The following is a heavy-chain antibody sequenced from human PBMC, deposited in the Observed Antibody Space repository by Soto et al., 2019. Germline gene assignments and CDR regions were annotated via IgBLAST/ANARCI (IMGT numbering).Heavy chain of an antibody. D-gene: IGHD1-26*01. Sequence: QITLKESGPTLVKPTQTLTVTCTFSGFSLSTSGAGVGWIRQSPGKAPEWLALISWKDEKRYNPGLKSRLTITKDTSKNQVVLTMTDVDPVDTATYFCAHRYGGNYYRWYFDSWGQGTLVTASS. CDR2: ISWKDEK. J-gene: IGHJ4*02. V-gene: IGHV2-5*01. CDR1: GFSLSTSGAG. CDR3: AHRYGGNYYRWYFDS.